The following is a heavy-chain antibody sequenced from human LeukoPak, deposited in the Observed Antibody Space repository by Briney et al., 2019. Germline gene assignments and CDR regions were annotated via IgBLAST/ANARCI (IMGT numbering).Heavy chain of an antibody. CDR3: ARVVPGGYYYEYFDY. V-gene: IGHV3-66*01. J-gene: IGHJ4*02. CDR1: GFTLSSNY. D-gene: IGHD3-22*01. CDR2: INSGGSS. Sequence: GGSLRLSCAPSGFTLSSNYMSWVRPAPGKGLEWVLIINSGGSSYYADSLNGRFTISRDNSNNTLYLQMNSLRAEATAVYYCARVVPGGYYYEYFDYGGQGTLVTASA.